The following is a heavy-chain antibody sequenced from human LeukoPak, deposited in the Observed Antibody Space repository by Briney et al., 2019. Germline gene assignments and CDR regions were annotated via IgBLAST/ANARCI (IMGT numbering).Heavy chain of an antibody. J-gene: IGHJ4*02. V-gene: IGHV3-64D*06. D-gene: IGHD1-1*01. Sequence: WGSLRLSCSASGFTFTSHVMHWVRQAPGKGLQYYAGSVKGRFTISRDSSKNTVYLQMNSLTAEDTAVYYCVREGLERRTNFDYWGQGTLVSVSS. CDR3: VREGLERRTNFDY. CDR1: GFTFTSHV.